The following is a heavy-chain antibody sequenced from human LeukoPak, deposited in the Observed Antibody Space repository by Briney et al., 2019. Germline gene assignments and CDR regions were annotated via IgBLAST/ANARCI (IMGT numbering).Heavy chain of an antibody. CDR1: GGSINSYY. Sequence: SETLSLTCIVSGGSINSYYWSWIRQPPGKGLEWIGYIYYSGSANYSPSLKSRVTISLDTSKNQFSLNLTSVTAADTAVYYCARGGGFFDYWGQGTLVTVSS. CDR3: ARGGGFFDY. D-gene: IGHD3-16*01. J-gene: IGHJ4*02. CDR2: IYYSGSA. V-gene: IGHV4-59*01.